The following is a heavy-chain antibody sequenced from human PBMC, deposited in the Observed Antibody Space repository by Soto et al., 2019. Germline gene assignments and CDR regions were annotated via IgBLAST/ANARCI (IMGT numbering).Heavy chain of an antibody. J-gene: IGHJ6*02. CDR2: ISYDGSNK. Sequence: PGGSLTLACAASGFTCSSYAMHWVRQAPGKGLEWVAVISYDGSNKYYADSVKGRFTISRDNSKNTLYLQMNSLRAEDTAVYYCARVIAVADPYGMDVWGQGTTVTVSS. CDR3: ARVIAVADPYGMDV. D-gene: IGHD6-19*01. V-gene: IGHV3-30-3*01. CDR1: GFTCSSYA.